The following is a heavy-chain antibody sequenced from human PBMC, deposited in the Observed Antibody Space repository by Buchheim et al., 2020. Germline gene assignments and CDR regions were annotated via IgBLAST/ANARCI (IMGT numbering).Heavy chain of an antibody. CDR1: GGSISSGGYY. V-gene: IGHV4-31*03. Sequence: QVQLQESGPGLVKPSQTLSLTCTVSGGSISSGGYYWSWIRQHPGKGLEWIGYIYYNGSTYYNPSPKSRVTISVDTAKNQFSLKLSSVTAADTAVYYCARDVTMGALLYGMDVWGQGTT. D-gene: IGHD2/OR15-2a*01. CDR3: ARDVTMGALLYGMDV. J-gene: IGHJ6*02. CDR2: IYYNGST.